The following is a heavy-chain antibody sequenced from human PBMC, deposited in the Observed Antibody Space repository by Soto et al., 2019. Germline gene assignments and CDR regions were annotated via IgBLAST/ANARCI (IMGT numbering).Heavy chain of an antibody. V-gene: IGHV3-48*01. CDR3: ARVGYDNIWGSYTDLFDY. CDR1: GFTLSSYS. CDR2: ISSSSSTI. Sequence: EVQLVESGGGLVQPGGSLRLSCAASGFTLSSYSMNWVRQAPGKGLEWVSYISSSSSTIYYADSVKGRFTISRDNAKNSLYLQMNSLRAEDTAVYYCARVGYDNIWGSYTDLFDYWGQGTLVTVSS. J-gene: IGHJ4*02. D-gene: IGHD3-16*01.